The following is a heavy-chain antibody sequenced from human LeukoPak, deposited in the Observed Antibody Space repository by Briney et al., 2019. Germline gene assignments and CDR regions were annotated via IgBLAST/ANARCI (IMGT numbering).Heavy chain of an antibody. CDR1: GFSVDSSY. V-gene: IGHV3-53*01. J-gene: IGHJ4*02. CDR2: IYPDGKA. CDR3: ATLKGWYGKGCFDY. D-gene: IGHD6-19*01. Sequence: GGSLRLFCSASGFSVDSSYMGWVRQAPGKGLDWVSVIYPDGKAYYAESVKGRFTISRDSSDNTLSLQMNSLRAEDTAVYYCATLKGWYGKGCFDYWSQGTLVTVSS.